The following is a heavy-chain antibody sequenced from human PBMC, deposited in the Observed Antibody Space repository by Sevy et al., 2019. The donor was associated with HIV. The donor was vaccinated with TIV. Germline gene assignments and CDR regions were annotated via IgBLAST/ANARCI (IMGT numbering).Heavy chain of an antibody. Sequence: GGSLRLSCAVSGFNFDDYNLHWVRQPPGKGLEWVSVMSWDGETTQYADSVKGRFTISRDNSKDSLYLQMNSLRTEDTALYYCAKGGIAVPGPPDYWGQGTLVTVSS. D-gene: IGHD6-19*01. V-gene: IGHV3-43*01. J-gene: IGHJ4*02. CDR3: AKGGIAVPGPPDY. CDR2: MSWDGETT. CDR1: GFNFDDYN.